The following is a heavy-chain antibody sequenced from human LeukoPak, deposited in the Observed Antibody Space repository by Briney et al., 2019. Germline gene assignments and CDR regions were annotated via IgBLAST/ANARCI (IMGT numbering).Heavy chain of an antibody. CDR2: INHSGST. J-gene: IGHJ6*02. Sequence: SETLSLTCAVYGGSFSGYYWSWLRQPPGKGLEWIGEINHSGSTNYNPSPKSRVTISVDTSKKQFSLKLSSVTAADTAVYYCATRAGHYYDSSGYYYYGMDVWGQGTTVTVSS. CDR1: GGSFSGYY. CDR3: ATRAGHYYDSSGYYYYGMDV. D-gene: IGHD3-22*01. V-gene: IGHV4-34*01.